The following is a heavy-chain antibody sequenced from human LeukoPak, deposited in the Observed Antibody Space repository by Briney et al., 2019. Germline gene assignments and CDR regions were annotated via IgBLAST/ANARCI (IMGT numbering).Heavy chain of an antibody. Sequence: GGSLRLSCEASGFTLSAYGMHWVRQAPGKGLEWVALIRHDGSNKYYVDSVKGRFTISRDNSKNMLYLQMNSLSAEDTAMYYCAKDHGVYDWFDPWGQGTLVTVSS. D-gene: IGHD4-17*01. CDR1: GFTLSAYG. V-gene: IGHV3-30*02. CDR3: AKDHGVYDWFDP. J-gene: IGHJ5*02. CDR2: IRHDGSNK.